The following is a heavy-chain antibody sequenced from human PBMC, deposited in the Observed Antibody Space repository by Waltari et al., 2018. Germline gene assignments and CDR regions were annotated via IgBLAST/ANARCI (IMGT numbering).Heavy chain of an antibody. D-gene: IGHD5-12*01. Sequence: QVQLVQSGAEVKKPGASVKVSCKASGYTFTSYDINWVRQATGQGLEWMGWMNPKSGNTGYAQKFQGRVTITRNTSISTAYRELSSLRSEDTAVYYCARQNSGWYYYYGMDVWGQGTTVTVSS. V-gene: IGHV1-8*03. CDR2: MNPKSGNT. J-gene: IGHJ6*02. CDR3: ARQNSGWYYYYGMDV. CDR1: GYTFTSYD.